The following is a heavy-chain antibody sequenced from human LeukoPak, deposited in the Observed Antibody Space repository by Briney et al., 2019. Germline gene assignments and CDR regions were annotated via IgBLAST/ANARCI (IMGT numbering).Heavy chain of an antibody. V-gene: IGHV3-33*06. J-gene: IGHJ4*02. CDR3: AKDQGGTDSSGYYSGGDFDY. CDR2: IWHDGSNK. CDR1: GLSFSRYG. D-gene: IGHD3-22*01. Sequence: GRGLRLSCAACGLSFSRYGMHGVRQAPRKGLEGVAGIWHDGSNKYYADSVKGRFTISRDNSKNTLYLQMNSLRAEDTAVYCCAKDQGGTDSSGYYSGGDFDYWGRGTLVTVSS.